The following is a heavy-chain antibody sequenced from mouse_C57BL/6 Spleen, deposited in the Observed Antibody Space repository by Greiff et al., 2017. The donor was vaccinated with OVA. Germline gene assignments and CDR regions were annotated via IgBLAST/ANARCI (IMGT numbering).Heavy chain of an antibody. CDR2: IDPSDSYT. V-gene: IGHV1-69*01. Sequence: VQLQQSGAELVMPGASVKLSCKASGYTFTSYWMHWVKQRPGQGLEWIGEIDPSDSYTNYNQKFKGKSTLTVDKSSSTAYMQLSSLTSEDSAVYYCARSYSNSFDYWGQGTTLTVSS. J-gene: IGHJ2*01. D-gene: IGHD2-5*01. CDR3: ARSYSNSFDY. CDR1: GYTFTSYW.